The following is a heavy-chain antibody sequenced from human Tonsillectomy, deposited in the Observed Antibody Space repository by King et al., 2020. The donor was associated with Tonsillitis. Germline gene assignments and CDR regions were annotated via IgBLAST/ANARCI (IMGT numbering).Heavy chain of an antibody. CDR3: ARTAGTDY. J-gene: IGHJ4*02. Sequence: QLVQSGAEVKKPGASVKVSCKASGYTFTNCDINWVRQATGQGLEWMGWMNPASGNAGYAQKFHDRVTMTRNTSISTAYMELNSLRSEDTAVYYCARTAGTDYWGQGTLVTVSS. D-gene: IGHD6-19*01. CDR1: GYTFTNCD. CDR2: MNPASGNA. V-gene: IGHV1-8*02.